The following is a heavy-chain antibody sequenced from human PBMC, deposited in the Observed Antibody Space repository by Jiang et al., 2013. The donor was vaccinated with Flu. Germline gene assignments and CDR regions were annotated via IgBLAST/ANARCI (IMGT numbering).Heavy chain of an antibody. CDR2: IYYSGST. D-gene: IGHD3-16*01. V-gene: IGHV4-59*01. J-gene: IGHJ3*02. CDR3: ARDLGDYAGVGEIAFDI. Sequence: SGPGLVKPSETLSLTCTVSGGSISSYYWSWIRQPPGKGLEWIGYIYYSGSTNYNPSLKSRVTISVDTSKNQFSLKLSSVTAADTAVYYCARDLGDYAGVGEIAFDIWGQGTMVTVSS. CDR1: GGSISSYY.